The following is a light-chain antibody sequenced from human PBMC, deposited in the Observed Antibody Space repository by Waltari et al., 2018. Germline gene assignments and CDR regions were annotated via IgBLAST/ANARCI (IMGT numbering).Light chain of an antibody. CDR1: SGGYTL. V-gene: IGLV2-23*01. CDR2: EGK. J-gene: IGLJ2*01. Sequence: QPALTQPAPVSGSPGQSITVPCTGSSGGYTLVPWYHHHPDKGPKLTIYEGKTRPSGVSNRFSGSQSGNTASLTISGLQPEDEAHYYCCSYSGSNTWIFGGGTQLTVL. CDR3: CSYSGSNTWI.